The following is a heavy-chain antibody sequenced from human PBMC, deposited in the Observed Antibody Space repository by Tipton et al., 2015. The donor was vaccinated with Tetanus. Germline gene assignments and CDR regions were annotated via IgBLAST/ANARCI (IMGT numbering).Heavy chain of an antibody. V-gene: IGHV1-3*04. CDR3: ARAPNRISRAYDY. D-gene: IGHD1-14*01. J-gene: IGHJ4*02. Sequence: QSGPEVKKPGASVKVSCKASGYTFTSYAMHWVRQAPGQSLEWMGWINTGNGDTRYSQRFQGRVTITRDTSAGTAYMELSSLRSEDTAAYYCARAPNRISRAYDYWGQGTQITVSS. CDR2: INTGNGDT. CDR1: GYTFTSYA.